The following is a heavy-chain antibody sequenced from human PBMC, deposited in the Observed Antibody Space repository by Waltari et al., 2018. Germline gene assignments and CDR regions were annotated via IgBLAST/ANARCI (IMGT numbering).Heavy chain of an antibody. CDR3: ARGIAADGGGGY. J-gene: IGHJ4*02. D-gene: IGHD6-13*01. V-gene: IGHV3-48*03. CDR2: ISSTGDTI. CDR1: GFTLRGYE. Sequence: EVHLVESGGGLVQPGGSLRLSCAASGFTLRGYEMNWVRQAPGKGLKWISYISSTGDTIYYADSVKGRFTISRDNAKNTLYLQMKRLRADDTALYYCARGIAADGGGGYWGQGILVTVSS.